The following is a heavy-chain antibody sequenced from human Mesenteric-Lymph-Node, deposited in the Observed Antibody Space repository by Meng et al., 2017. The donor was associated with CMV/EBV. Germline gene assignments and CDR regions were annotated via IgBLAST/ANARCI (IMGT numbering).Heavy chain of an antibody. V-gene: IGHV5-51*01. Sequence: GESLKISCKGSGYGFTNYCIGWVRQMPGRGLEWMGIVCPGDSNVRYSPSFQGQVTISGDRSTSTAYLQWNSLRASDSAIYYCARRDFTVLIYMNAFDVWGQGTMVTVSS. CDR1: GYGFTNYC. CDR2: VCPGDSNV. D-gene: IGHD3/OR15-3a*01. J-gene: IGHJ3*01. CDR3: ARRDFTVLIYMNAFDV.